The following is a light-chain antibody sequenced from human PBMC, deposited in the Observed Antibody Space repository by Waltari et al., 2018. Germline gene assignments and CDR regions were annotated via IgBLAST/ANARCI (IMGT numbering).Light chain of an antibody. CDR3: CSYTSSNTYV. Sequence: QSALTQPASVSGSPGQSITLSCTGTSGDVGGYNSVSWYQQHPGKAPKLMIYDVINRPSGVSKRCSGAKAGNTASLTISGLQAEDEADYYCCSYTSSNTYVFGTGTKVTVL. V-gene: IGLV2-14*03. CDR2: DVI. J-gene: IGLJ1*01. CDR1: SGDVGGYNS.